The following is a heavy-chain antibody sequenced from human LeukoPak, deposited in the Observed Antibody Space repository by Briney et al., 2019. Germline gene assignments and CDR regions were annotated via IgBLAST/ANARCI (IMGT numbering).Heavy chain of an antibody. D-gene: IGHD3-16*01. V-gene: IGHV3-7*05. J-gene: IGHJ4*02. Sequence: PGGSLRLSCAASGFIFSSYWMSWVRQAPGTGLEWVASIKPDGSARSYVDSVKGRFTISRDNSNNTLYLQMNNLRAEDTAVYYCAKRVGGVNNFDYWGQGTLVTVSS. CDR3: AKRVGGVNNFDY. CDR2: IKPDGSAR. CDR1: GFIFSSYW.